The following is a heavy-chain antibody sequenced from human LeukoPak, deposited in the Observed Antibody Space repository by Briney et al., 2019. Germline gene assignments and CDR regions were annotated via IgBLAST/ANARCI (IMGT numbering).Heavy chain of an antibody. Sequence: PGGSLTLSCAASGFTVSSNYMRWVRQVPGKGREGVSVLYSGSNTYYADSVKGRFTVSRDNSKNTLSLQMNSLRAEDTAVYYCATSGGDRSADAFDIWGQGTMVTVSS. D-gene: IGHD2-21*02. CDR1: GFTVSSNY. J-gene: IGHJ3*02. V-gene: IGHV3-53*01. CDR3: ATSGGDRSADAFDI. CDR2: LYSGSNT.